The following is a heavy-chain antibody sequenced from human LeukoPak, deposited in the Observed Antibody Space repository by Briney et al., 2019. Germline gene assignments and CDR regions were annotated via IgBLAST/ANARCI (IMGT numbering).Heavy chain of an antibody. CDR3: ARLKCGGSCYLARAAFDI. Sequence: SETLSLTCTVSGGSITSSSYYWGWIRQPPGKGLEWIGTIYYSGSTYYNPSLKSRVTISVDTSKNQFSLKLSSVTAADTAVYYCARLKCGGSCYLARAAFDIWGQGTMVTVSS. CDR1: GGSITSSSYY. V-gene: IGHV4-39*01. CDR2: IYYSGST. D-gene: IGHD2-15*01. J-gene: IGHJ3*02.